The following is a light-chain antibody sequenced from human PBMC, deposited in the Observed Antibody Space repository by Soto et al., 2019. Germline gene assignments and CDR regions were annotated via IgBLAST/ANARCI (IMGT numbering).Light chain of an antibody. CDR3: LQYHSPPQT. V-gene: IGKV4-1*01. J-gene: IGKJ1*01. CDR1: QSVLYTPHNNNY. CDR2: WAS. Sequence: DIVMTQSPDSLAVSLGERATINCTSSQSVLYTPHNNNYLAWYQQKPGQPPKLLIYWASTRESGVPDRFSGSGSGTDFTLTISSLQAEDVVVYYCLQYHSPPQTFGQGTKVEIK.